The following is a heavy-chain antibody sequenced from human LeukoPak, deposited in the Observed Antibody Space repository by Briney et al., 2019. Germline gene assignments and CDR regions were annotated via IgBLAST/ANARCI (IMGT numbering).Heavy chain of an antibody. Sequence: GGSLRLSCAASGFTFSSYGMHWVRQAPGKGLEWVAFIRYDGSNKYYADSVKGRFTISRDNSKNTLYLQMNSLRAEDTAVYYCAKSDGRVVVVVAATGWGQGTLVTVSS. D-gene: IGHD2-15*01. J-gene: IGHJ4*02. CDR1: GFTFSSYG. CDR3: AKSDGRVVVVVAATG. CDR2: IRYDGSNK. V-gene: IGHV3-30*02.